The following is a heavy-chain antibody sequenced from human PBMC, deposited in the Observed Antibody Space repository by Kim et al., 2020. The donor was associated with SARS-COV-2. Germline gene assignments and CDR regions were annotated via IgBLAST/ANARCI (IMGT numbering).Heavy chain of an antibody. V-gene: IGHV3-9*01. D-gene: IGHD3-22*01. CDR2: ISWNSGSI. Sequence: GGSLRLSCAASGFTFDDYAMHWVRQAPGKGLEWVSGISWNSGSIGYADSVKGRFTISRDNAKNSLYLQMNSLRAEDTALYYCAKEALHYYDSPDWGQGTLVTVSS. CDR1: GFTFDDYA. J-gene: IGHJ4*02. CDR3: AKEALHYYDSPD.